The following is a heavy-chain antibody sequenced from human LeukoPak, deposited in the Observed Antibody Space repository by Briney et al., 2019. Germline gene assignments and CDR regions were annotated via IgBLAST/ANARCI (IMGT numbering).Heavy chain of an antibody. J-gene: IGHJ6*03. V-gene: IGHV1-69*05. CDR3: ARDRYCSSTSCYPMDV. D-gene: IGHD2-2*01. CDR1: GGTFSSYA. CDR2: IIPIFGTA. Sequence: SVKVSCKASGGTFSSYAISWVRQAPGQGLGWMGGIIPIFGTANYAQKFQGRVTITTDESTSTAYMELSSLRSEDTAVYYCARDRYCSSTSCYPMDVWGKGTTVTVSS.